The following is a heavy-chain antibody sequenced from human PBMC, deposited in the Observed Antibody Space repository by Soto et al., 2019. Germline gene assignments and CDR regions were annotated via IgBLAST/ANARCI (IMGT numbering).Heavy chain of an antibody. CDR1: GFTFSSFG. J-gene: IGHJ6*02. D-gene: IGHD3-10*01. Sequence: GGSLRLSCAASGFTFSSFGMSWVRQAPGKGLEWLANMRGSGGGAYYADSVKGRFTISRDSSENTLYLQMNSQSAEDTAVYYCAKQGGSYNDYYYGMDVWGQGTTVTVSS. CDR3: AKQGGSYNDYYYGMDV. V-gene: IGHV3-23*01. CDR2: MRGSGGGA.